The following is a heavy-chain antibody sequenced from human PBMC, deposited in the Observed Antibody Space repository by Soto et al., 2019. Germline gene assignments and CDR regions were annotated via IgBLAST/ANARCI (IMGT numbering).Heavy chain of an antibody. CDR2: IFPSGTT. J-gene: IGHJ4*02. Sequence: SETLSLTCGVSGGSLSGATYSWNWIRQPPGKGLEWIGYIFPSGTTYYNPSLKSRVTISIDVSKNQFSLSLRSLTAADAAVYYCARSREFDYWSQGTLVTVSS. CDR3: ARSREFDY. V-gene: IGHV4-30-2*01. CDR1: GGSLSGATYS.